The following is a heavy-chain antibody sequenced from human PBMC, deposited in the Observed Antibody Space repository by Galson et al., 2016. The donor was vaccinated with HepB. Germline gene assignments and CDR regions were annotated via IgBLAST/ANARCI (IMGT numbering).Heavy chain of an antibody. CDR3: GTTIYYYYGMDV. Sequence: SLRLSCAASGFTVSNNYMSWVRQPPGKGLEWVGFIRSKAYGGTIEYAASVKGRFTISRDDSKSIAYLQMNSLKTEDTAVYYCGTTIYYYYGMDVWGQGTTVTVSS. D-gene: IGHD1-1*01. CDR1: GFTVSNNY. J-gene: IGHJ6*02. V-gene: IGHV3-49*04. CDR2: IRSKAYGGTI.